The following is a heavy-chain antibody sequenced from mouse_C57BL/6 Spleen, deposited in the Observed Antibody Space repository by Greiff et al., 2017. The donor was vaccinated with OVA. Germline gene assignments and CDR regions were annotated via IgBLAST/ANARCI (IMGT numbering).Heavy chain of an antibody. Sequence: LVESGPELVKPGASVKISCKASGYTFTDYYINWVKQRPGQGLEWIGWIFPGSGSTYYNEKFKGKATLTVDKSSSTAYMLLSSLTSEDSAVYFCEVFYYSNQGYFDYWGQGTTLTVSS. V-gene: IGHV1-75*01. CDR3: EVFYYSNQGYFDY. CDR2: IFPGSGST. D-gene: IGHD2-5*01. CDR1: GYTFTDYY. J-gene: IGHJ2*01.